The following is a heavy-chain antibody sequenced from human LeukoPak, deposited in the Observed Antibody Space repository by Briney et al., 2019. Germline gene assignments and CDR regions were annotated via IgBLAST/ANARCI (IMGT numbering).Heavy chain of an antibody. CDR2: ISNTGSVT. CDR3: TVVPMG. CDR1: GFTFSSYE. D-gene: IGHD4-23*01. V-gene: IGHV3-48*03. Sequence: PGGSLRLSCAGSGFTFSSYEMSWVRQAPGKGLEWVSYISNTGSVTYYADSVKGRFTISRDNARNSLFLQMSSLRAEDTGVYYCTVVPMGWGQGTLVTVPS. J-gene: IGHJ4*02.